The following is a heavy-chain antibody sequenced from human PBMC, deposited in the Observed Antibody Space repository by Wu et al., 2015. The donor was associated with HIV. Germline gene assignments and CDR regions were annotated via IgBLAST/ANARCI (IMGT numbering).Heavy chain of an antibody. D-gene: IGHD7-27*01. CDR1: GGTFTSYA. CDR3: ARDSEALGIARDLGY. Sequence: QVHLVQSGAEVKKSGSSVKVSCKASGGTFTSYAFSWVRQAPGQGFEWMGGISPISETPNYAQKFQDRVTIATDKSTSTVYMELSGLRSEDTATYYCARDSEALGIARDLGYWGQGTLVTVSS. J-gene: IGHJ4*02. CDR2: ISPISETP. V-gene: IGHV1-69*05.